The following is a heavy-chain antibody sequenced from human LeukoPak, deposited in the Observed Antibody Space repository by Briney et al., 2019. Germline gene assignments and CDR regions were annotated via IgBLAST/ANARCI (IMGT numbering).Heavy chain of an antibody. CDR2: IYTSGST. CDR1: GGSISSGSYY. J-gene: IGHJ4*02. Sequence: SETLSLTCTVSGGSISSGSYYWSWIRQPAGKGLEWIGRIYTSGSTNYNPSLKSRVTISVDTSKNQFSLKLSSVTAADTAVYYCARSPGYSYGDLDYWGQGTLVTVSS. V-gene: IGHV4-61*02. D-gene: IGHD5-18*01. CDR3: ARSPGYSYGDLDY.